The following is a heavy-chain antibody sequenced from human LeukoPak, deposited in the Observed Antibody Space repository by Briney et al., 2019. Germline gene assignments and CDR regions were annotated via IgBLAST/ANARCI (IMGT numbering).Heavy chain of an antibody. CDR2: MNPNSGNT. D-gene: IGHD6-13*01. Sequence: ASVKVSCKASGYTFTSYDINGVRQATGQGLEWMGWMNPNSGNTGYAQKFQGRVTMTRNTSISTAYMGLSSLRSEDTAVYYCARGAKYSSSWFNYYYYYYMDVWGKGTTVTVSS. CDR1: GYTFTSYD. J-gene: IGHJ6*03. V-gene: IGHV1-8*01. CDR3: ARGAKYSSSWFNYYYYYYMDV.